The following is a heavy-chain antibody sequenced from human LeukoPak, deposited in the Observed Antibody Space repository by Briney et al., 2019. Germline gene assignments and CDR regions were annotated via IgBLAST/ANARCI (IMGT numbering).Heavy chain of an antibody. CDR2: ISAYNGNT. Sequence: AGVKVSCKSCGYTFASYGMSWVRQARGRGLEWMGWISAYNGNTHYAQKLQGRVTTTTDTSTSTAYMELRSLRSDDTAVYYCARDRTTWVDDFWSGYNWLDPWGQGTLVTVSS. CDR3: ARDRTTWVDDFWSGYNWLDP. CDR1: GYTFASYG. D-gene: IGHD3-3*01. J-gene: IGHJ5*02. V-gene: IGHV1-18*01.